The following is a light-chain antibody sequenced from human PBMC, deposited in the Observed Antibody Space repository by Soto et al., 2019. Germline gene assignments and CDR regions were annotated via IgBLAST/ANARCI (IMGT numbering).Light chain of an antibody. CDR3: QQYNDWPPWT. Sequence: EILMTQSPATLSVSPEERATLSCRASQSVSSNVAWYQQKPGQAPRLLIYGASSRGTGIPARFSGSGSGTDFSRTISSLQSEDFAVYYCQQYNDWPPWTFGQGTKVEIK. CDR1: QSVSSN. J-gene: IGKJ1*01. CDR2: GAS. V-gene: IGKV3-15*01.